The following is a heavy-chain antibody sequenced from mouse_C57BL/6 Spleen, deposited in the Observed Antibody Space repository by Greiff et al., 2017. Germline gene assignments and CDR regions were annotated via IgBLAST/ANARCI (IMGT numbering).Heavy chain of an antibody. Sequence: VQLVESGPELVKPGASVKISCKASGYAFSSSWMNWVKQRPGKGLEWIGRIYPGDGDTNYNGKFKGKATLTADKSSSTAYMQLSSLTSEDSAVYFCARWSYYYGSDDGGQGTTLTVSS. CDR2: IYPGDGDT. D-gene: IGHD1-1*01. J-gene: IGHJ2*01. CDR1: GYAFSSSW. CDR3: ARWSYYYGSDD. V-gene: IGHV1-82*01.